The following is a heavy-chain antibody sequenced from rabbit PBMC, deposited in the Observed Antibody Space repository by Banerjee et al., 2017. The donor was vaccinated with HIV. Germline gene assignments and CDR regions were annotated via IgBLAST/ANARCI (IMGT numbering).Heavy chain of an antibody. D-gene: IGHD6-1*01. CDR3: TRGYGNCGYAQDV. V-gene: IGHV1S45*01. CDR1: GFSFSGSYW. J-gene: IGHJ4*01. Sequence: QEQLEESGGDLVKPEGSLTLTCTASGFSFSGSYWICWVRQAPGKGLEWIACIYADNSDSTYYASWAKGRFTISKTSSTTVTLQMTSLTAADTATYFCTRGYGNCGYAQDVWGPGTLVTVS. CDR2: IYADNSDST.